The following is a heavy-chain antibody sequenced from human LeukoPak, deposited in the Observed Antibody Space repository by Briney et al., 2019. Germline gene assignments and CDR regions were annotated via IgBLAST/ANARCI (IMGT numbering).Heavy chain of an antibody. D-gene: IGHD3-10*01. CDR3: ARANYYGSGKKGLDY. V-gene: IGHV1-8*01. J-gene: IGHJ4*02. Sequence: GASVKVSRKASGYTFTTYDINWVRQATGQGLEWMGWMNPNSGNTGYAQKFQGRVTMTRNTSMSTAYMELNSLRSEDTAVYYCARANYYGSGKKGLDYWGQGTLVTVSS. CDR1: GYTFTTYD. CDR2: MNPNSGNT.